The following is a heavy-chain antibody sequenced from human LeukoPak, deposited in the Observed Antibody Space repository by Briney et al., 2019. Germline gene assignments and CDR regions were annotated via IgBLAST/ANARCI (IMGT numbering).Heavy chain of an antibody. CDR3: ARDGGMISAFDY. J-gene: IGHJ4*02. CDR1: GGSISSYY. Sequence: SETLSLTCTVSGGSISSYYWSWIRQPPGKGLEWIGYIYYSGSTNYNPSLKSRVTISVDTSKNQSSLKLSSVTAADTAVYYCARDGGMISAFDYWGQGTLVTVSS. CDR2: IYYSGST. V-gene: IGHV4-59*01. D-gene: IGHD3-22*01.